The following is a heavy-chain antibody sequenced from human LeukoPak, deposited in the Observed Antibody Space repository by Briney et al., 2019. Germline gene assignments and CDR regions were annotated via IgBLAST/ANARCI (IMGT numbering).Heavy chain of an antibody. Sequence: GGSLRLSCAASGFTFSSYGMHWVRQAPGKRLDRVAVISYDGSNKYYADSVKGRFTISRDNSKNTLYLQMNSLRAEDTAVYYCAKDSPAEYSSALDYWGQGTLVTVSS. CDR3: AKDSPAEYSSALDY. J-gene: IGHJ4*02. CDR2: ISYDGSNK. V-gene: IGHV3-30*18. D-gene: IGHD6-6*01. CDR1: GFTFSSYG.